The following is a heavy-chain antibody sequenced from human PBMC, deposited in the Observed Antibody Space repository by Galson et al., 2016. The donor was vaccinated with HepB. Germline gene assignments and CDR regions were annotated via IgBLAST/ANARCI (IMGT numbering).Heavy chain of an antibody. J-gene: IGHJ5*01. D-gene: IGHD1-7*01. V-gene: IGHV3-30*03. CDR2: ISYDEHTK. Sequence: SLRLSCAASGLTFSRYGMHWVRQSPGKGLEWVAVISYDEHTKYYAETVKGRFTISRDNYRNTLSLQMNSLRAEDTAVYYCAGSPARISGTTSTSIDSWGQGTLVTVSS. CDR3: AGSPARISGTTSTSIDS. CDR1: GLTFSRYG.